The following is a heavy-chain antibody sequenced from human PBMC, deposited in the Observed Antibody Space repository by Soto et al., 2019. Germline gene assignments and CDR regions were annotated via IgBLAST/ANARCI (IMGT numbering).Heavy chain of an antibody. D-gene: IGHD1-26*01. CDR1: GFIFSTYV. CDR2: ISDSAGTS. V-gene: IGHV3-23*01. J-gene: IGHJ4*02. Sequence: EGSLRLSCAASGFIFSTYVMSSVRQAPGKGLEWVSSISDSAGTSYYADSVKGRFAISRDNSKNTLYLQINSLRAEDTAIYYCAKRPRALLTFDYWGEGTLVTVSS. CDR3: AKRPRALLTFDY.